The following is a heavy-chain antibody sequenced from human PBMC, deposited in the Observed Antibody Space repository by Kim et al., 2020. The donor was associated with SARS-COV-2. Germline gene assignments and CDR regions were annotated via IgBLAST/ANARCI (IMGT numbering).Heavy chain of an antibody. CDR1: GYTFTSYG. V-gene: IGHV1-3*01. CDR2: INGGNSDT. J-gene: IGHJ4*02. Sequence: ASVKVSCKASGYTFTSYGLDWLRQAPGQRLEWMGWINGGNSDTKYSQKFQGRVTITRDTSASTAYMELSSLTSKDTAVYYCAREGIYGDYRYWGQGTLVT. D-gene: IGHD4-17*01. CDR3: AREGIYGDYRY.